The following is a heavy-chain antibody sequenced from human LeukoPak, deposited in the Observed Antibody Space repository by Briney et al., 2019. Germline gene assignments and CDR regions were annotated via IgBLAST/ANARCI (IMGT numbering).Heavy chain of an antibody. Sequence: GRSLRLSCAASGFTFSTYWMHWVRQAPGKGLVWVSRINTDGNTISYADSVRGRFTISRDNAKNTLYLHMNSLRAEDTAVYYCATYPQEDFDYWGQGTLVTVSS. V-gene: IGHV3-74*01. D-gene: IGHD3-16*01. CDR1: GFTFSTYW. CDR2: INTDGNTI. J-gene: IGHJ4*02. CDR3: ATYPQEDFDY.